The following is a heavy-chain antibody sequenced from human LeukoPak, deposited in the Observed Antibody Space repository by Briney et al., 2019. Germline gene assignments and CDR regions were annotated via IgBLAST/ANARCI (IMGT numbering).Heavy chain of an antibody. J-gene: IGHJ4*02. D-gene: IGHD3-16*02. CDR1: GGSFSGYY. CDR3: ARGPRYFDY. CDR2: INHSGST. V-gene: IGHV4-34*01. Sequence: SETLSLTCAVYGGSFSGYYWSWIRQPPGKGLEWIGEINHSGSTNYNPSLKSRVTISVDTSKNQFSLKLSSVTAADTAVYYCARGPRYFDYWGQGTTVTVSS.